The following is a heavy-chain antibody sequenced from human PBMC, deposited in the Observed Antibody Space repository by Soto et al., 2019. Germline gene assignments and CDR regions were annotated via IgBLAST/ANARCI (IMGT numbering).Heavy chain of an antibody. CDR1: GFTFDDYA. V-gene: IGHV3-9*01. Sequence: GGSLRLSCAASGFTFDDYAMHWVRQAPGKGLEWVSGISWNSGSIGYADSVKGRFTISRDNSKNTLYLQMNSLRAEDTAVYYCAKDWGGPYYFGSGSPYYYFDYWGQGTLVTVSS. J-gene: IGHJ4*02. CDR3: AKDWGGPYYFGSGSPYYYFDY. D-gene: IGHD3-10*01. CDR2: ISWNSGSI.